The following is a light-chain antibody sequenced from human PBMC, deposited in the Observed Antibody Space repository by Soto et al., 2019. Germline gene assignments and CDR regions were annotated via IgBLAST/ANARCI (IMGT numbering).Light chain of an antibody. J-gene: IGKJ1*01. Sequence: EIVLTQSPGTLSLSPGERATLSCRASQSVSSSYLAWYQQKPGQARRLLIYGASSRATGIPDRFSGSGFGTDFTLNISRLEPEDFAVYYCQQYCSSPLTCGQGTKVEL. CDR3: QQYCSSPLT. V-gene: IGKV3-20*01. CDR2: GAS. CDR1: QSVSSSY.